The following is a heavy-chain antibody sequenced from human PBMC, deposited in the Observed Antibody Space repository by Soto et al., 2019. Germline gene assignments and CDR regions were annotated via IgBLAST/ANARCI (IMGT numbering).Heavy chain of an antibody. Sequence: EVQLVESGGGLVKPGGSLRLSCAASGFTFSNYNMNWVRQAPGKGLEWVSSISSAGGYIYYADSVKGRFTISRDNGKNSLSLQMNSLRDEDTAVYYCETTRRDVYNTNYYFYGMDVWGQGTTVTVSS. CDR2: ISSAGGYI. CDR1: GFTFSNYN. D-gene: IGHD1-1*01. CDR3: ETTRRDVYNTNYYFYGMDV. J-gene: IGHJ6*02. V-gene: IGHV3-21*01.